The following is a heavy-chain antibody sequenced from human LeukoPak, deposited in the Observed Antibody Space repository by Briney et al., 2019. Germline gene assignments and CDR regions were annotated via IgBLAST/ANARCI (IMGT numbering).Heavy chain of an antibody. V-gene: IGHV3-30*18. Sequence: GRSLRLSCAASGFIFSSYGMHWVRQAPRKGLEWVAVISYDGSNKYYADSVKGRFTISRDNSKNTLYLQMNSLRAEDTAVYYCAKDLAGSSSWWGQGTLVTVSS. CDR1: GFIFSSYG. D-gene: IGHD6-13*01. J-gene: IGHJ4*02. CDR3: AKDLAGSSSW. CDR2: ISYDGSNK.